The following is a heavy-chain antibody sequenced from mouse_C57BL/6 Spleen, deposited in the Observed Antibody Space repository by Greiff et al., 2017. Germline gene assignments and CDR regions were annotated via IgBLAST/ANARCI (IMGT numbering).Heavy chain of an antibody. CDR3: ARPGYGSSYFDY. Sequence: EVKLVESGGGLVKPGGSLKLSCAASGFTFSDYGMHWVRQAPEKGLEWVAYISSGSSTIYYADTVKGRCTISRDNAKNTLFLQMTSLRSEDTAMYYCARPGYGSSYFDYWGQGTTLTVSS. CDR2: ISSGSSTI. J-gene: IGHJ2*01. V-gene: IGHV5-17*01. CDR1: GFTFSDYG. D-gene: IGHD1-1*01.